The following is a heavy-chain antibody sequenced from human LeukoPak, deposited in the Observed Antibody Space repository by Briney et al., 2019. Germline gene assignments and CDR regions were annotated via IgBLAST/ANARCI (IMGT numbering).Heavy chain of an antibody. J-gene: IGHJ4*02. CDR1: GSAFRAYA. V-gene: IGHV3-23*01. CDR2: ISGGGATA. D-gene: IGHD3-22*01. CDR3: ATYYYDRSGDYTFDH. Sequence: HPGGSLRLSCAASGSAFRAYAITWVRKAQGKGRDGASVISGGGATAHYTDSVKGRFTTSRDNYKTTVSLQKNSLRAEDTAVHYCATYYYDRSGDYTFDHWGQGTQVTVSS.